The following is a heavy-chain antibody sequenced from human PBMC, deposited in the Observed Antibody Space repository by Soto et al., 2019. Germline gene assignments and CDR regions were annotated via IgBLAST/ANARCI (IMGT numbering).Heavy chain of an antibody. Sequence: GGSLRLSCAVSGCTFSSFSMSWVRQSPGKGLEWVSSISSSSSYIYYPVSVKGRFTISIDNAKNSLYLQMNSLIADDTAVYYCAGVLLCFDWLSPPNYDMDVWGQGATFTVSS. CDR1: GCTFSSFS. CDR2: ISSSSSYI. D-gene: IGHD3-9*01. V-gene: IGHV3-21*01. CDR3: AGVLLCFDWLSPPNYDMDV. J-gene: IGHJ6*02.